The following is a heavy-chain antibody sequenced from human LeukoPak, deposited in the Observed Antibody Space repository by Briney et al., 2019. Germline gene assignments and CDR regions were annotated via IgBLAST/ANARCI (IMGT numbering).Heavy chain of an antibody. CDR1: GFTFSSYA. Sequence: PGGSLRLSCAASGFTFSSYAMGWVRQAPGRGLEWVSLISASGGSTYYADSVKGRFTISRDNSKNALYLQMNSLRAEDTAVYFCAKRSPSYDFDYWGQGTLVTVSS. CDR3: AKRSPSYDFDY. D-gene: IGHD1-26*01. V-gene: IGHV3-23*01. CDR2: ISASGGST. J-gene: IGHJ4*02.